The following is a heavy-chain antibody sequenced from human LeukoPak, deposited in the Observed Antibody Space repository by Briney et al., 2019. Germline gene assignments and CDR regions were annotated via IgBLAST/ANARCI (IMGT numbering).Heavy chain of an antibody. CDR1: GGTFSSYA. J-gene: IGHJ5*02. D-gene: IGHD3-22*01. V-gene: IGHV1-69*04. CDR3: ARDYYDSSGYSGQYNWFDP. Sequence: GASVKVSCKASGGTFSSYAISWVRQAPGQGLEWMGRIIPILGIANYAQKFQGRVTITADKSTSTAYMELSSLRSDDTAVYYCARDYYDSSGYSGQYNWFDPWGQGTLVTVSS. CDR2: IIPILGIA.